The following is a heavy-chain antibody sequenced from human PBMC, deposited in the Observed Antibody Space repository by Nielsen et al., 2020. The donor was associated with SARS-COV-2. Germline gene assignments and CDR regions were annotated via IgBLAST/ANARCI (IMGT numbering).Heavy chain of an antibody. D-gene: IGHD2-2*01. J-gene: IGHJ6*02. CDR2: IYSGGST. CDR3: AKDKYQLLNYGMDV. Sequence: GESLKISCAASGVTVSSNYMSWVRQAPGKGLEWVSVIYSGGSTYSADSVKGRFTISRDKSKNTLYLQMNSLRAEDTAVYYCAKDKYQLLNYGMDVWGQGTTVTVSS. CDR1: GVTVSSNY. V-gene: IGHV3-66*01.